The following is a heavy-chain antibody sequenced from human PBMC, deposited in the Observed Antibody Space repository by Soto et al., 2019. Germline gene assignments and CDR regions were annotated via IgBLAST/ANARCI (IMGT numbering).Heavy chain of an antibody. V-gene: IGHV4-31*03. D-gene: IGHD3-16*01. Sequence: QVQLQESGPGLVKPSQTLSLTCTVSGGSISSGGYYWSWIRQHPGKGLEWIGYFYYSGSTCYNPSLKSRVTIGVDKSKNQFSLKLSSVTAADTAVYYCARGWGGYFDYWGQGTLVTVSS. J-gene: IGHJ4*02. CDR1: GGSISSGGYY. CDR2: FYYSGST. CDR3: ARGWGGYFDY.